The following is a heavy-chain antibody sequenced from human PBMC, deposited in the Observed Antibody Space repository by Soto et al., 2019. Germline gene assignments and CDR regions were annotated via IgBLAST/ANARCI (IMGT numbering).Heavy chain of an antibody. CDR3: ASVLLWFGDPTQGWFDP. V-gene: IGHV4-39*01. CDR1: GGSISSSSYY. Sequence: TVSGGSISSSSYYWGWIRQPPGKGLKWIGSIYYSGSTYYNPSLKSRVTISVDTSKNQFSLKLSSVTAADTAVYYCASVLLWFGDPTQGWFDPWGQGTLVTSPQ. D-gene: IGHD3-10*01. J-gene: IGHJ5*02. CDR2: IYYSGST.